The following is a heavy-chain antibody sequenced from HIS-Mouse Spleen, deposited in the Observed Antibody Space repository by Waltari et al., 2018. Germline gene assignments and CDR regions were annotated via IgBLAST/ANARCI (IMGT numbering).Heavy chain of an antibody. J-gene: IGHJ4*02. CDR2: IKQDGSNK. CDR1: VFTFSSYL. Sequence: EVQLVESGGGLVQPGGSLRLSCAASVFTFSSYLMSWVRQAPGKGLEWVANIKQDGSNKYYADSVKGRFTISRDNSKNTLYLQMNSLRAEDTAVYYCARDHSGWYFDYWGQGTLVTVSS. CDR3: ARDHSGWYFDY. D-gene: IGHD6-19*01. V-gene: IGHV3-7*01.